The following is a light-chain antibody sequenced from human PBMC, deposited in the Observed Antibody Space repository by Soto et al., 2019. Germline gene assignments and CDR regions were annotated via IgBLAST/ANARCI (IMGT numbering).Light chain of an antibody. CDR2: EVS. J-gene: IGLJ3*02. Sequence: QSALTQPASVSGSPGQSITISCTGTSSDVGSYNYVSWYQPHPGKAPKLMIYEVSNRPSGVSNRFSGSKSGNTASLTISGLQAEDEANYSRSSYTTISTRVFGGGTQLTVL. CDR1: SSDVGSYNY. CDR3: SSYTTISTRV. V-gene: IGLV2-14*01.